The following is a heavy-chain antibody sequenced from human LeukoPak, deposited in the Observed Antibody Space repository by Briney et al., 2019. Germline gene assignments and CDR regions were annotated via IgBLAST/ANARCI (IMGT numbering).Heavy chain of an antibody. V-gene: IGHV4-59*08. D-gene: IGHD5-18*01. Sequence: SETLSLTCTVSGGSISSYYWSWIRQPPGKGLEWIGYIYYSRSTNYNPSLKSRVTISVDTSKNQFSLKLRSVTAADTAVYYCARRHDTAMVSDLWGRGTLVTVSS. CDR3: ARRHDTAMVSDL. J-gene: IGHJ2*01. CDR2: IYYSRST. CDR1: GGSISSYY.